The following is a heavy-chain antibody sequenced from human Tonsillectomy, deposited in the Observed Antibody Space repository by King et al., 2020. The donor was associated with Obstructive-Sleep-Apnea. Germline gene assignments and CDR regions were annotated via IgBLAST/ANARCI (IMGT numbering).Heavy chain of an antibody. Sequence: LQLQESGPGLVKPSETLSLTCTVSSASISSSSYYWGWIRQPPGKGLEWIGRIYYSGSTYYNPSLKSRITISVDASKNQFSLKLSSVTAADTAVYYCARGSGYCSGGSCKIDSWGRGTLVTVSS. CDR2: IYYSGST. V-gene: IGHV4-39*07. CDR3: ARGSGYCSGGSCKIDS. CDR1: SASISSSSYY. D-gene: IGHD2-15*01. J-gene: IGHJ4*02.